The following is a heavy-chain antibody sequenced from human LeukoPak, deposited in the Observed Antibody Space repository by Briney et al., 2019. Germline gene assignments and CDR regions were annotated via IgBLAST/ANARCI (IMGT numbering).Heavy chain of an antibody. CDR1: GYSFTNYW. D-gene: IGHD3-3*02. CDR3: ARLLSFLGRAKSLSAFDI. CDR2: IYPGDSDT. Sequence: GESLQISCKASGYSFTNYWIGWVRQMPGKGLEWMGIIYPGDSDTRYSPSFQGRVTISADKSISTAYLQWSSLKASDTAMYYCARLLSFLGRAKSLSAFDIWGQGTMVTVSS. J-gene: IGHJ3*02. V-gene: IGHV5-51*01.